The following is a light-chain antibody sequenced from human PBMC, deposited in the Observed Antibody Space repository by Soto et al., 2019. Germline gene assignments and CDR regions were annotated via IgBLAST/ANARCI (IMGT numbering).Light chain of an antibody. CDR1: QSVSSSY. Sequence: ETVLTQSPGTLSLSPGERATLSCRASQSVSSSYLAWYQQKPGQAPRLLIYAASSRATGIPDRFGGSGSGTDFTLTISRLEPEDFAMYYCQQYGNSPLTFGGGTQVEIK. CDR3: QQYGNSPLT. J-gene: IGKJ4*01. CDR2: AAS. V-gene: IGKV3-20*01.